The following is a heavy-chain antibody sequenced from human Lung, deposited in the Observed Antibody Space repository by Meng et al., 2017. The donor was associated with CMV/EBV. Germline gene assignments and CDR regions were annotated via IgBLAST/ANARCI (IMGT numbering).Heavy chain of an antibody. CDR3: ARDQPGGYCSDFCYYGMDV. D-gene: IGHD2-2*03. J-gene: IGHJ6*02. V-gene: IGHV3-7*01. CDR2: IKEDGTEN. Sequence: GEXXKISCAASGFTFSIYWMSWVRQAPGKGLEWVANIKEDGTENNYADSVKGRFTISRDNDKNSLYLQMNSLRAEDTAVYYCARDQPGGYCSDFCYYGMDVXGQGXTVTVSS. CDR1: GFTFSIYW.